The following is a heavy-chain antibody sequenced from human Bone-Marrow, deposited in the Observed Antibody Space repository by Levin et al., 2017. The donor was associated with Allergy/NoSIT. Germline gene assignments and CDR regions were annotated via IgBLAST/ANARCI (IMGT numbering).Heavy chain of an antibody. CDR1: GFTFSSYD. CDR3: ARVALPRYCTSSSCSDSGYYFDY. D-gene: IGHD2-2*01. CDR2: IGTAADS. V-gene: IGHV3-13*04. J-gene: IGHJ4*02. Sequence: GGSLRLSCAASGFTFSSYDMHWVRQATGRGLEWVSAIGTAADSYYSGSVKGRFTVSRDNAKNSFYLQMNSLRAGDTAVYYCARVALPRYCTSSSCSDSGYYFDYWGQGTLVTVSS.